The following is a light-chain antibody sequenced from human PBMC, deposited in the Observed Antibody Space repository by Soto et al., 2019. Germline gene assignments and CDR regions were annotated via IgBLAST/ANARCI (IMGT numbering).Light chain of an antibody. CDR3: QQYNNWPWT. J-gene: IGKJ1*01. Sequence: EIVMTQSPATLSVSPGERATLSCRASQSVNRNLAWYQQKLGQAPRLLIYGASTRATDIPARFSGSGSGTEFTLTISSLQSEDFAVYYCQQYNNWPWTFGQGTKVEIK. CDR1: QSVNRN. V-gene: IGKV3-15*01. CDR2: GAS.